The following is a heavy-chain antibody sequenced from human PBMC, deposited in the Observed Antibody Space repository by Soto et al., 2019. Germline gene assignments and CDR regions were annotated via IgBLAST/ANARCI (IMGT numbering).Heavy chain of an antibody. Sequence: QVQLVESGGGVVQPGRSLRLSCAASGFTFSAYGMHWVRQAPGKGLEWVAVIWYDGSNKYDVDSVKCRFTISRDDSKNTLYLQMNSLRAEDTAVYECERETGAPLYGMDVWGPGTTVTVSS. V-gene: IGHV3-33*01. J-gene: IGHJ6*02. CDR2: IWYDGSNK. CDR3: ERETGAPLYGMDV. D-gene: IGHD7-27*01. CDR1: GFTFSAYG.